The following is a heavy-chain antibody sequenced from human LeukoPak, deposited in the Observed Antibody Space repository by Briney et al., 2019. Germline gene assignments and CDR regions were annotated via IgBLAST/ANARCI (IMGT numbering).Heavy chain of an antibody. J-gene: IGHJ4*02. CDR3: ARALRGGDYSADY. CDR1: GGTFSSYA. CDR2: IIPILGIT. V-gene: IGHV1-69*04. Sequence: SVKVSCKASGGTFSSYAISWVRQAPGQGLEWMGRIIPILGITNYAQKFQGRVTITADKSTSTAYMELSSLRSEDTAVYYCARALRGGDYSADYWGQGTLVTVSS. D-gene: IGHD2-15*01.